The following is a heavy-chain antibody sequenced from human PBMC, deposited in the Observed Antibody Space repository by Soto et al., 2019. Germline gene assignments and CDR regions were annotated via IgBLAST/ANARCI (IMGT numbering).Heavy chain of an antibody. Sequence: PGESLKISCKGSGYSFTSYWISWVRQMPGKGLEWMGRIDPSDSYTNYSPSFQGHVTISADKSISTAYLQWSSLKASDTAMYYCGRVPLDGNYANGVDVWGQGTTVTVSS. J-gene: IGHJ6*02. CDR3: GRVPLDGNYANGVDV. D-gene: IGHD4-17*01. CDR1: GYSFTSYW. V-gene: IGHV5-10-1*01. CDR2: IDPSDSYT.